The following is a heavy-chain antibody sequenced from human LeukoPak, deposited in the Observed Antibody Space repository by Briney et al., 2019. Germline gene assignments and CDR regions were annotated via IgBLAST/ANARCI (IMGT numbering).Heavy chain of an antibody. J-gene: IGHJ5*02. CDR1: GGSFSGYY. D-gene: IGHD1-26*01. Sequence: SETLSLTCAVYGGSFSGYYWSWIRQPPGKGLEWIGEINHSGSTNYNPSLKSRVTISVDTSKNQFSLKLSSVTAADTAVYYCARDHSGSYNWFDPWGQGTLVTVSS. CDR3: ARDHSGSYNWFDP. V-gene: IGHV4-34*01. CDR2: INHSGST.